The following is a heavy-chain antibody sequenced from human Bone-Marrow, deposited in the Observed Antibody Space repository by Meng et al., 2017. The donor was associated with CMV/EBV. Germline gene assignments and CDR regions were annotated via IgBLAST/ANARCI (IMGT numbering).Heavy chain of an antibody. CDR3: AKRPGGSADY. V-gene: IGHV3-21*04. J-gene: IGHJ4*02. D-gene: IGHD3-10*01. CDR2: ISSSSSYI. Sequence: GGSLRLSCAASGFTFSSYIMNWVRQAPGKGLEWVSSISSSSSYIYYADSVKGRFTISRDNSKNTLYLQMNSLRAEDTAVYYCAKRPGGSADYWGQGTLVTVSS. CDR1: GFTFSSYI.